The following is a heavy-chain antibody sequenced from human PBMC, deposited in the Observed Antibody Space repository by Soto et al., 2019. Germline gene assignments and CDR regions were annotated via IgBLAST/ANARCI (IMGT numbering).Heavy chain of an antibody. V-gene: IGHV3-7*01. CDR2: IKQDGSEK. D-gene: IGHD5-12*01. Sequence: EVQLVESGGGLVQPGGSLRLSCAASGFTFGSYWWSWVRQAPGKGLDWVANIKQDGSEKYYVDSVKGRFTISRDNAKNSLYLQMNSLRAEDTAVYYCARGGGYSGYDYGDYWGQGTLVTVSS. J-gene: IGHJ4*02. CDR3: ARGGGYSGYDYGDY. CDR1: GFTFGSYW.